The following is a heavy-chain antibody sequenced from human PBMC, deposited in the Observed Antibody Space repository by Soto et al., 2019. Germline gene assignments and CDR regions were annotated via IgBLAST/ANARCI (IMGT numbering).Heavy chain of an antibody. D-gene: IGHD4-4*01. CDR1: GFTVSSNY. CDR3: ARAVTQYFDS. CDR2: IFSGGTT. V-gene: IGHV3-53*01. Sequence: PGGSLRLSCAASGFTVSSNYMSWVRQAPGKGLDWVSLIFSGGTTYYADSVKGRFTVSRDNSNSTLYLQMNSLRAEDTAVYYCARAVTQYFDSWGQGSLVTVSS. J-gene: IGHJ4*02.